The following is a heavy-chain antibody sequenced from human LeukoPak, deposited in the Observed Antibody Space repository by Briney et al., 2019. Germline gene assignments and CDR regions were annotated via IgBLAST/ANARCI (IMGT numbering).Heavy chain of an antibody. D-gene: IGHD6-13*01. V-gene: IGHV3-15*01. CDR1: GFTFSYAS. J-gene: IGHJ4*02. Sequence: TGGSLRLSCAASGFTFSYASMNWVRQAPGKGLEWVGRIKSKTDGGTTDYAAPVKGMFTISRDDSKNMLYLQMNNLKTEDTAVYYCTPDDQRGYWGRGTLVTVST. CDR2: IKSKTDGGTT. CDR3: TPDDQRGY.